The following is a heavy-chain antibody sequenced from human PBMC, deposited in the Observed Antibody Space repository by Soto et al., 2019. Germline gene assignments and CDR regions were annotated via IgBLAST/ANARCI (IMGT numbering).Heavy chain of an antibody. V-gene: IGHV3-11*04. J-gene: IGHJ4*02. CDR2: ISSSGSTI. CDR3: ARDYYDYVWGSYRNGGYYFDY. Sequence: GGSLRLSCAASGFTFSDYYMSWIRQAPGKGLEWVSYISSSGSTIYYADSVKGRFTISRDNAKNSLYLQMNSLRAEDTAVYYCARDYYDYVWGSYRNGGYYFDYWGQGTLVTVSS. CDR1: GFTFSDYY. D-gene: IGHD3-16*02.